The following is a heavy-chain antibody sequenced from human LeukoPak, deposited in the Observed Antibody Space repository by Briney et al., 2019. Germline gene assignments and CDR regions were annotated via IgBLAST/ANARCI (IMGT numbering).Heavy chain of an antibody. Sequence: NPSETLSLTCAVSGDSVGSSASGNSRWNWVRQPPGKTLEWIGEIYRSGGTHSNPSLRRRVTMSLDRSKNQLTLNVRSVTAADTAVYYCVRDLDDGNYALAFWGQGTLVTVSS. CDR3: VRDLDDGNYALAF. J-gene: IGHJ4*02. CDR2: IYRSGGT. V-gene: IGHV4-4*02. CDR1: GDSVGSSASGNS. D-gene: IGHD4-17*01.